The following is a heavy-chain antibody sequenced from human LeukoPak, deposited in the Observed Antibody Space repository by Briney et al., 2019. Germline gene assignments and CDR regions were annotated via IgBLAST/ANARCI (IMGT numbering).Heavy chain of an antibody. V-gene: IGHV4-39*01. CDR2: IYYSGST. D-gene: IGHD5-18*01. J-gene: IGHJ4*02. CDR3: ARLGMDTAMR. Sequence: PSETLSLTCTVSGGSISSTSYYWGWIRQPPGKGLEWIGSIYYSGSTYYNPSLKSRVTISVDTSKNQFSLKLSSVTAADTAVYYCARLGMDTAMRWGQGTLVTVSS. CDR1: GGSISSTSYY.